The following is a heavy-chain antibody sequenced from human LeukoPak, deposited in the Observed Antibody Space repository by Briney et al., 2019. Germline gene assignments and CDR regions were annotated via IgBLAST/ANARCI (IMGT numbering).Heavy chain of an antibody. J-gene: IGHJ5*02. CDR3: ARNARLDH. CDR2: ISSSGSTI. CDR1: GFSFSSYD. Sequence: GGSLSLSCAASGFSFSSYDRNWVRQAPGKGLEWVSYISSSGSTIYYADSVKGRFTISRDNAKNSLYLQMNSLRAEDTAVYYCARNARLDHWGQGTLVTVSS. D-gene: IGHD2-8*01. V-gene: IGHV3-48*03.